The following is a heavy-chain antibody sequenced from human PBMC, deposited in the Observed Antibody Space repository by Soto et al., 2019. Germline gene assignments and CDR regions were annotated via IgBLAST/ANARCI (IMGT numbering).Heavy chain of an antibody. CDR2: LSADENNK. CDR3: ARDIRKLRYFDY. D-gene: IGHD3-9*01. Sequence: QVQLVESGGGVVQPGRSLRLSCTASGFTFSTYAFHWVRQAPGKGLEWVAVLSADENNKYYADSVKGRFTISRDNSKSTLYLQMNSLRAEDTAVYYCARDIRKLRYFDYWGQGTLVTVSS. J-gene: IGHJ4*02. V-gene: IGHV3-30-3*01. CDR1: GFTFSTYA.